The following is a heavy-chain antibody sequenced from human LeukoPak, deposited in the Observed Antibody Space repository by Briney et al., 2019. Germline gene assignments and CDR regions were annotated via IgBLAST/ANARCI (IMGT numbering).Heavy chain of an antibody. V-gene: IGHV1-2*02. CDR3: ARGATSGSTYYYYYYMDV. CDR2: INPNSGGT. D-gene: IGHD1-26*01. CDR1: GYTFSSYA. Sequence: GASVKVSCKTSGYTFSSYAISWVRQAPGQGLEWMGWINPNSGGTNYAQKFQGRVTMTRDTSISTAYMELSRLRSDDTAVYYCARGATSGSTYYYYYYMDVWGKGTTVTVSS. J-gene: IGHJ6*03.